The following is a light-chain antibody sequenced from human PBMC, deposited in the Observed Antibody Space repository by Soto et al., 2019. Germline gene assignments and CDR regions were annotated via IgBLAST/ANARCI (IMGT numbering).Light chain of an antibody. CDR2: SAS. J-gene: IGKJ1*01. Sequence: ERVMTQSPATLSVSPGERAALSCRASQSVSSNLAWYQLKPGQAPRLLIYSASTRATGIPARFSGSGSGTEFTLNISSLQSEDFAVYYCQQYNNWPRTFGQGTKVEIK. CDR1: QSVSSN. CDR3: QQYNNWPRT. V-gene: IGKV3-15*01.